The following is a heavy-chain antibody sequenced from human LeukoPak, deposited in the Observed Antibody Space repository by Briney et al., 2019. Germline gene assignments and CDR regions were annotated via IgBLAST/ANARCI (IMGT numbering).Heavy chain of an antibody. J-gene: IGHJ5*02. CDR3: ARGRVRRDYYGSGSYPRAWFDP. CDR2: IYYSGST. V-gene: IGHV4-59*01. CDR1: GRSISSYY. Sequence: SETLSLTCTVSGRSISSYYWSWIRQPPGKGLEWSGYIYYSGSTNYNPSLKSRVTISVDTSKNQFSLKLSSVTAADTAVYYCARGRVRRDYYGSGSYPRAWFDPWGQGTLVTVSS. D-gene: IGHD3-10*01.